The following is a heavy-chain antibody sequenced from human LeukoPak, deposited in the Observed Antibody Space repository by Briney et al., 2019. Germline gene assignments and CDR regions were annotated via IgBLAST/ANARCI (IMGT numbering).Heavy chain of an antibody. V-gene: IGHV3-48*01. CDR3: ARPFGRYGDYENYYFDY. J-gene: IGHJ4*02. CDR1: GFTFSSYS. Sequence: GGSLRLSCAASGFTFSSYSMNWVRQAPGKGLEWVSSISSSSSSIYYADSVKGRFTISRDNAKNSLYLQMNSLRAEDTAVYYCARPFGRYGDYENYYFDYWGQGTLVTVSS. D-gene: IGHD4-17*01. CDR2: ISSSSSSI.